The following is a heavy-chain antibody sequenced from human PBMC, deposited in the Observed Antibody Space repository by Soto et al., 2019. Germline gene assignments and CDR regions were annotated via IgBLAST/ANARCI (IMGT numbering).Heavy chain of an antibody. V-gene: IGHV6-1*01. CDR2: AYYRSQWYY. CDR3: TKQKGDSRTYNGMDV. Sequence: QVQLQQSGPGLVKPSQTLSLTCAISGDSVSSNSAAWNWIRQSPSRGLEWLGRAYYRSQWYYDSAVSVRSRTTVIPDTSKNQLSLQLNSVTPADTDVYYCTKQKGDSRTYNGMDVWGQGTTVTVSS. D-gene: IGHD2-21*02. CDR1: GDSVSSNSAA. J-gene: IGHJ6*02.